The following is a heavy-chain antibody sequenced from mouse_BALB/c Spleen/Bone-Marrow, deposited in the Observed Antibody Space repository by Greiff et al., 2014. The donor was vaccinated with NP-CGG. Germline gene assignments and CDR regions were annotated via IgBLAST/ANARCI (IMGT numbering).Heavy chain of an antibody. D-gene: IGHD3-1*01. V-gene: IGHV1-4*01. CDR1: AYTFTDYT. CDR2: INPSSGYT. Sequence: VKLVESXAELARPGASVKMSCKASAYTFTDYTVHWVKQRPGQGLEWIGYINPSSGYTNYNQNFKDKATLTAVKSSSTAYMQLSNLTSEDSAVYYCARRGTYRDTTYAMDYWGQGNSVTVSS. CDR3: ARRGTYRDTTYAMDY. J-gene: IGHJ4*01.